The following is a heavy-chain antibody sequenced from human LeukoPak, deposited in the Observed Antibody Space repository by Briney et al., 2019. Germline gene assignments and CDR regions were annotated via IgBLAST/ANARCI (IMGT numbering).Heavy chain of an antibody. V-gene: IGHV1-69*04. D-gene: IGHD1-14*01. CDR1: GGTFDNYI. CDR2: IILILDIA. CDR3: AREPEGLTTESH. J-gene: IGHJ4*02. Sequence: GASVKVSCKTSGGTFDNYIISWVRQAPGQGLEWVGTIILILDIANYAQKFQGRVAITADTSTSTAHMELRNLGSEDTAVYFCAREPEGLTTESHWGQGTLVTVSS.